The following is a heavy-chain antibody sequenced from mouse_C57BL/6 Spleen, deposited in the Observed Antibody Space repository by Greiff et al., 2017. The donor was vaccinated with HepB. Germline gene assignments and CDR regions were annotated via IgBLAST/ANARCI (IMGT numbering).Heavy chain of an antibody. J-gene: IGHJ1*03. Sequence: QVHVKQSGAELVRPGTSVKMSCKASGYTFTNYWIGWAKQRPGHGLEWIGDIYPGGGYTNYNEKFKGKATLTADKSSSTAYMQFSSLTSEDSAIYYCARKGYDGYDVYWYFDVWGTGTTVTVSS. CDR3: ARKGYDGYDVYWYFDV. CDR1: GYTFTNYW. D-gene: IGHD2-3*01. V-gene: IGHV1-63*01. CDR2: IYPGGGYT.